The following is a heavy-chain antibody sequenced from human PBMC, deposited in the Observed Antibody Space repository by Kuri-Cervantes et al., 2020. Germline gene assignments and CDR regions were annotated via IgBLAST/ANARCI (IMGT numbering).Heavy chain of an antibody. CDR2: VSTYDGGA. V-gene: IGHV1-18*01. CDR3: ARGEYYFDY. J-gene: IGHJ4*02. CDR1: GYTFTSYG. Sequence: ASVKVSCKASGYTFTSYGISWVRQAPGQGLEWMGWVSTYDGGADYAQNFQGRVTMTTDTSTSTAYMELRNLRSDDTAVYYCARGEYYFDYWGQGTLVTVSS.